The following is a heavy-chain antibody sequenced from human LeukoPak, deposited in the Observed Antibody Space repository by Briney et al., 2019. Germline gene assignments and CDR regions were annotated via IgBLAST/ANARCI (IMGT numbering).Heavy chain of an antibody. Sequence: GGSLRLSCGASGFTFSSYAMLWVRQAPGKGLEWVAFTRYDGNKSFYSDSVKGRFTISRDNSKDTLYLQMNNLRLEDTAVYYCAGTYSSVVGITYWGQGALVADSS. CDR3: AGTYSSVVGITY. D-gene: IGHD2-15*01. CDR1: GFTFSSYA. V-gene: IGHV3-30*02. J-gene: IGHJ4*02. CDR2: TRYDGNKS.